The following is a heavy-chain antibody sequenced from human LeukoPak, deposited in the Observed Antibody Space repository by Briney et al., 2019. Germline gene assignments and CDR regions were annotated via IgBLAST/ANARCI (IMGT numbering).Heavy chain of an antibody. CDR1: GFTFSSYG. D-gene: IGHD3-9*01. J-gene: IGHJ4*02. Sequence: GGSLRLSCAASGFTFSSYGMHWVRQAPGKGLEWVAVIWYDGSNKYYADSVKGRFTISRDNSKNTLYLQMNSLRAEDAAVYYCAKRGVTGYKEGFDYWGQGTLVTVSS. CDR3: AKRGVTGYKEGFDY. CDR2: IWYDGSNK. V-gene: IGHV3-33*06.